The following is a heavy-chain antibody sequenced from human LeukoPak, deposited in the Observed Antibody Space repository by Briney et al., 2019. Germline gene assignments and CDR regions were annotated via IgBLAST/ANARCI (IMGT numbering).Heavy chain of an antibody. CDR1: GFTFSSYC. CDR3: AIAGVYYGDNLTFDY. Sequence: GGSLRLSCAASGFTFSSYCMSWVRQAPGKGLEWVSYISSSSSTIYYADSVKGRFTIYRDNAKNTLYLQINSQRGEDTDVYYCAIAGVYYGDNLTFDYWSQRTLVTVPS. V-gene: IGHV3-48*01. D-gene: IGHD4-17*01. CDR2: ISSSSSTI. J-gene: IGHJ4*02.